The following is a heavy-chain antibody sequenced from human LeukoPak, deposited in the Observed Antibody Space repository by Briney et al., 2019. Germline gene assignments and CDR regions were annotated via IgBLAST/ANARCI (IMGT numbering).Heavy chain of an antibody. J-gene: IGHJ4*02. D-gene: IGHD1-26*01. CDR1: GYTFTSYY. Sequence: GASVKVSCKASGYTFTSYYMHWVRQAPGQGLEWMGIINPSGGSTSYAQKFQGRVTMTRNTSISTAYMELSSLRSEDTAVYYCARERAGRFDYWGQGTLVTVSS. CDR2: INPSGGST. V-gene: IGHV1-46*01. CDR3: ARERAGRFDY.